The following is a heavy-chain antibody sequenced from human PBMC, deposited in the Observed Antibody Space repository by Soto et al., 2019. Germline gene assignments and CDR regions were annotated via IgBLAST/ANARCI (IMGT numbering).Heavy chain of an antibody. V-gene: IGHV3-23*01. CDR1: GFTFNSYA. J-gene: IGHJ4*02. CDR3: AKRYHTTTSCFDY. D-gene: IGHD2-2*01. CDR2: TSGGGGTT. Sequence: EVQLLESGGGLVQPGGSLRLSCAASGFTFNSYAMSWVRQAPGKGLEWVSITSGGGGTTYYADSVKGRFAISRDNSKNTFYLEMNSLRAEDTAVYFCAKRYHTTTSCFDYWGQGTLVTVSS.